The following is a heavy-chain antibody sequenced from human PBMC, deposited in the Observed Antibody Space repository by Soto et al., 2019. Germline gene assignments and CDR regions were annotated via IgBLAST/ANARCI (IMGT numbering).Heavy chain of an antibody. Sequence: SETLSLTCAVYGGSFSRYYWSRIRQPPGKGLEWIGEINHSGSTNYNPSLKSRVTISVDTSKNQFSLKLSSVTAADTAVYYCAREADYIWGSYRYNWFDPWGQGTLVTVSS. D-gene: IGHD3-16*02. CDR3: AREADYIWGSYRYNWFDP. V-gene: IGHV4-34*01. CDR1: GGSFSRYY. J-gene: IGHJ5*02. CDR2: INHSGST.